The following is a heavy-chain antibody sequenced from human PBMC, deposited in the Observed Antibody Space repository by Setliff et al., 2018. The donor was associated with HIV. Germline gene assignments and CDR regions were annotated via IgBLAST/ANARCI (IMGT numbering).Heavy chain of an antibody. CDR2: IYPADSDT. V-gene: IGHV5-51*01. J-gene: IGHJ3*02. Sequence: PGESLKISCKGSGYSFTNYWIGWVRQTPGKGLEWMGIIYPADSDTRYSPSFQGQVTISADKSISTAYLQWSSLKASDTAMYYCARHSSSGWYSDHDAFDIWGQGTMVTVSS. CDR3: ARHSSSGWYSDHDAFDI. CDR1: GYSFTNYW. D-gene: IGHD6-19*01.